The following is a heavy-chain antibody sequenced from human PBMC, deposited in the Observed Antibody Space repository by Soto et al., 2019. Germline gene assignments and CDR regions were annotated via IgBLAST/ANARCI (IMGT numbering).Heavy chain of an antibody. CDR1: GGSISSGGYY. V-gene: IGHV4-31*03. CDR2: IYYSGST. CDR3: ARDRLGDCGGDCLGNWFDP. D-gene: IGHD2-21*02. Sequence: QVQLQESGPGLVKPSQTLSLTCTVSGGSISSGGYYWSWIRQHPGKGLEWIGYIYYSGSTYYNPSLKSRVTISVDTSKNQFSLKLSSVTAADTAVYYCARDRLGDCGGDCLGNWFDPWGQGTLVTVSS. J-gene: IGHJ5*02.